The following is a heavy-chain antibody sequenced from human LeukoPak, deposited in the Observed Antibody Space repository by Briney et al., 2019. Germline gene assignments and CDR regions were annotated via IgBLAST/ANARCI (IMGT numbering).Heavy chain of an antibody. CDR1: GYTFTSYG. CDR3: ARDPLLSSIAARPPGDY. Sequence: ASVKVSCKASGYTFTSYGISWVRQAPGQGLEWMGWISAYNGNTNYARKLQGRVTMTTDTSTSTAYMELRSLRSDDTAVYYCARDPLLSSIAARPPGDYWGQGTLVTVSS. V-gene: IGHV1-18*01. J-gene: IGHJ4*02. D-gene: IGHD6-6*01. CDR2: ISAYNGNT.